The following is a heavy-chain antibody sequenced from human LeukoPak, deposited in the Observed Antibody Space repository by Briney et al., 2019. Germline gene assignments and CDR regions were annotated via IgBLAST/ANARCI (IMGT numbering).Heavy chain of an antibody. CDR1: GYTFTGYY. CDR3: ARGSDDFWSGYSPSY. V-gene: IGHV1-2*02. Sequence: AASVKVSCKASGYTFTGYYMHWVRQAPGQGVEWMGWINPNSGGTNYAQKFQGRGTMTRDTSISTAYMELSRLRSDDTAVYYCARGSDDFWSGYSPSYWGQGTLVTVSS. J-gene: IGHJ4*02. CDR2: INPNSGGT. D-gene: IGHD3-3*01.